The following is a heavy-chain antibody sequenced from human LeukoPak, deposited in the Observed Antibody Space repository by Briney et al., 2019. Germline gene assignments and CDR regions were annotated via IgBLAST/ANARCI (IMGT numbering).Heavy chain of an antibody. CDR3: ASRVGAVYYFDY. J-gene: IGHJ4*02. V-gene: IGHV4-39*01. D-gene: IGHD1-26*01. CDR2: IYYSGST. CDR1: GGSISSSSYY. Sequence: SETLSLTCTVSGGSISSSSYYWGWIRQPPGKGLEWIGSIYYSGSTCYNPSLKSRVTISVDTSKNQFSLKLSSVTAADTAVYYCASRVGAVYYFDYWGQGTLVTVSS.